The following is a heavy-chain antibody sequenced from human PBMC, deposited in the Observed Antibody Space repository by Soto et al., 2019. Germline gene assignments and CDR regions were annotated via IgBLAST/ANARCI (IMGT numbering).Heavy chain of an antibody. J-gene: IGHJ4*02. CDR3: ARYSSGSSKGSDYFDY. D-gene: IGHD6-19*01. Sequence: EVQLVEFGGGLVQPRGSLRLSCAASGFTFSSYWMSWVRQAPGKGLEWVANIKQDGSEKYYVDSVKGRFTISRDTAKKSRYLQMNSLRAEDTAVYYCARYSSGSSKGSDYFDYWGQGSLVTVSS. CDR1: GFTFSSYW. V-gene: IGHV3-7*03. CDR2: IKQDGSEK.